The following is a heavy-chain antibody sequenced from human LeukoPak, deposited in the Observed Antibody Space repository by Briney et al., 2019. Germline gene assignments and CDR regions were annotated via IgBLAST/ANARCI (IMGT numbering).Heavy chain of an antibody. CDR3: ARGMGS. J-gene: IGHJ4*02. CDR2: ISSSGSSI. D-gene: IGHD2-8*01. CDR1: VFTFSRYE. V-gene: IGHV3-48*03. Sequence: GGCLRLSCAASVFTFSRYELNWVRDAPGKGLECVSYISSSGSSIYYAVSVKGRFSISRDNAKNSRYLQMNSLRAEDTAVYYCARGMGSCGQGTLVTVSS.